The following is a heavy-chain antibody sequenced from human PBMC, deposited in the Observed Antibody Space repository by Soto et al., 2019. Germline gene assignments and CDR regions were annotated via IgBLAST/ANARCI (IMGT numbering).Heavy chain of an antibody. Sequence: GGSLRLSCAASGFTFSGSAMHWVRQASGKGLEWIGRIKTKANSYATAYTPSLKDRSTISRDDSKNTAYLQMNSLKTEDTALYYCGRLSGWEEIFDDWGQGTLVTVSS. CDR1: GFTFSGSA. CDR2: IKTKANSYAT. D-gene: IGHD6-19*01. V-gene: IGHV3-73*01. J-gene: IGHJ4*02. CDR3: GRLSGWEEIFDD.